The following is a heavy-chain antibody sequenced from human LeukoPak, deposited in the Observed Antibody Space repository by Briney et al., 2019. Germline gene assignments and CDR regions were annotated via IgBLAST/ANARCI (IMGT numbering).Heavy chain of an antibody. CDR2: ISAYNGNT. D-gene: IGHD3-22*01. CDR3: ARDRYYDSSGYFDYFDY. Sequence: ASVKVSCKASGYTFTSYGISWVRQAPGQGLEWMGWISAYNGNTNYAQKLQGRVTMTTDTSTSTAYMELRSLRSDDTAVYYCARDRYYDSSGYFDYFDYWGQGTLVTVSS. CDR1: GYTFTSYG. J-gene: IGHJ4*02. V-gene: IGHV1-18*01.